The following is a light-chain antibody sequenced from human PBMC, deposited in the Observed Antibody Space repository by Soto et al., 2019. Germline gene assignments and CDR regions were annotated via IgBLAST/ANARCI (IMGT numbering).Light chain of an antibody. Sequence: EIVLTQSPGTLSLSPGEIATLSFSASQTVNSNYLAWYQQKPGQAPRLLISGASIRATGVPNRFSGSGSGTDFTLTITRLEPEDFAVYYCQQYGTSPLTFGGGTKVDIK. J-gene: IGKJ4*01. V-gene: IGKV3-20*01. CDR3: QQYGTSPLT. CDR1: QTVNSNY. CDR2: GAS.